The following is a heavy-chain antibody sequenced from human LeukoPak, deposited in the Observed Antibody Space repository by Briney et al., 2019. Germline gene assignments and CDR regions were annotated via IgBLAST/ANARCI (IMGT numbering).Heavy chain of an antibody. CDR2: IYPDSGGT. V-gene: IGHV1-2*02. CDR1: GYTFTGYY. CDR3: ARGRSDYYLDS. Sequence: ASVKVSCKASGYTFTGYYMHWVRQAPGHGLEWMGWIYPDSGGTNYAQKFQGRVTMTRDTSISTAYMGLSRLTSDDTAVYYCARGRSDYYLDSWGQGTLVTVSS. J-gene: IGHJ4*02. D-gene: IGHD3-10*01.